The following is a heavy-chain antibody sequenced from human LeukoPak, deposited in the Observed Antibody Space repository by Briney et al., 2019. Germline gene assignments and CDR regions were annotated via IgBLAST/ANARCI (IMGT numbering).Heavy chain of an antibody. CDR3: ARGSRGTSDFWSGYSYYFDF. CDR1: GYTFTSYD. CDR2: MNPTSGNT. V-gene: IGHV1-8*01. D-gene: IGHD3-3*01. Sequence: ASVKVSCKASGYTFTSYDINWVRQATGQGLEWMGWMNPTSGNTGYAQKFQGRVTMTRDTSISTAYMGLSSLRSEDTAVYYCARGSRGTSDFWSGYSYYFDFWGQGTLVTVSS. J-gene: IGHJ4*02.